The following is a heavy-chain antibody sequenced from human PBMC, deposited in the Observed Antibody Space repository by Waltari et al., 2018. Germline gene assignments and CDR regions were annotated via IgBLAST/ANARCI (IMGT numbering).Heavy chain of an antibody. V-gene: IGHV3-23*03. D-gene: IGHD6-13*01. CDR2: IYSGGST. CDR1: GFTFSSYA. Sequence: EVQLLESGGGLVQPGGSLRLSCAASGFTFSSYAISWVRQAPGKGLEWVSVIYSGGSTYYADSVKGRFTISRDNSKNTLYLQMNSLRAEDTAVYYCAKDSLTAAAGYWGQGTLVTVSS. J-gene: IGHJ4*02. CDR3: AKDSLTAAAGY.